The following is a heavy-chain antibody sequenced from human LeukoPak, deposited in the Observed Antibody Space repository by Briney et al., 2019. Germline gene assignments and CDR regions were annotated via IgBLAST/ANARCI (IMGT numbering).Heavy chain of an antibody. CDR1: GGSISSYY. CDR2: IYYSGST. Sequence: SETLSLTCTVSGGSISSYYWSWIRQPPGKGLEWIGYIYYSGSTNYNPSLKSRVTISVDTSKNQFSLKLSSVTAADTAVYYCARTLRYFDWSFYYFDYWGQGTLVTVSS. J-gene: IGHJ4*02. D-gene: IGHD3-9*01. CDR3: ARTLRYFDWSFYYFDY. V-gene: IGHV4-59*12.